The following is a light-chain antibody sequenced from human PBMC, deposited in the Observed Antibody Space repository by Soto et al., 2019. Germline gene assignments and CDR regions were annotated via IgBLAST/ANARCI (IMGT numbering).Light chain of an antibody. CDR2: DAS. J-gene: IGKJ2*01. V-gene: IGKV3-20*01. Sequence: EIVLTQSPGTLSLSPGERATLSCRASQSVSSSYLAWYQQKPGQAPRLLLYDASSRATGIPDRFSGSGSGTDFTLTISRLEPEDFAVYYCQQSGSSPPKYTFGQRTKLEIK. CDR3: QQSGSSPPKYT. CDR1: QSVSSSY.